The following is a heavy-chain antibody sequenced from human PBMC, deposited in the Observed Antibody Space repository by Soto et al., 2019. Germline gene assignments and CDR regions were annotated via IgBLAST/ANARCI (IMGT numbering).Heavy chain of an antibody. V-gene: IGHV4-34*01. D-gene: IGHD4-17*01. J-gene: IGHJ3*01. CDR1: GGSFSGYS. Sequence: QVQLQQWGAGLLKPSETLSLTCAVYGGSFSGYSWSWIRQPPGKGLEWIGEINHSGSTTYNPSLTSPVTISLDTSNNQFSLKLSSLTAADTAVYYCAGGSPRGTVTTLQSGAFDFWGQGTMVTVSS. CDR3: AGGSPRGTVTTLQSGAFDF. CDR2: INHSGST.